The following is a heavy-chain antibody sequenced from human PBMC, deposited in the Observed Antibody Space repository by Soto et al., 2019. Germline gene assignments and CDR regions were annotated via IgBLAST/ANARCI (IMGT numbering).Heavy chain of an antibody. CDR1: GFTFSSYA. V-gene: IGHV3-23*01. CDR2: ISGSGANT. D-gene: IGHD3-9*01. CDR3: AKLRYFDWSAYNWFEY. Sequence: EVQLLESGGGLVQPGGSLRLSCAASGFTFSSYAMTWFRQAPGKGLEWVSGISGSGANTSYADSVKGRFTVSRDNSKNTLYLQMNSLRVEDTAVYHCAKLRYFDWSAYNWFEYWGQGTPVTVSS. J-gene: IGHJ5*01.